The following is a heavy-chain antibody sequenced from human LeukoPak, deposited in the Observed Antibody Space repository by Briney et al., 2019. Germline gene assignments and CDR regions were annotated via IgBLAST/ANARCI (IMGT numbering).Heavy chain of an antibody. CDR2: ISSSGSTI. CDR1: GFTFSDYE. J-gene: IGHJ4*02. CDR3: ARDPGPPYYFDY. Sequence: GGSLRLSCAASGFTFSDYEMNWVRQAPGKGLEWVSYISSSGSTIYYADSVKGRFTISRDNAKNSLYLQMNSLRAEDTAVYYCARDPGPPYYFDYWGQGTLVTVSS. V-gene: IGHV3-48*03.